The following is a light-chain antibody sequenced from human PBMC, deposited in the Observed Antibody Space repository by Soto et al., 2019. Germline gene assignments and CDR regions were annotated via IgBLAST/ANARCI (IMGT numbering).Light chain of an antibody. CDR3: SSFAGSNAFV. J-gene: IGLJ1*01. Sequence: QSVLTQPPSASGSPGQSVTISCTGTSNDVGGYNYVSWYQQHPGKAPKLMIYEVNKRPSGVPDRFSGSKSGNTASLTVSGLQAEDEADYYCSSFAGSNAFVFGSGTKVTVL. CDR1: SNDVGGYNY. CDR2: EVN. V-gene: IGLV2-8*01.